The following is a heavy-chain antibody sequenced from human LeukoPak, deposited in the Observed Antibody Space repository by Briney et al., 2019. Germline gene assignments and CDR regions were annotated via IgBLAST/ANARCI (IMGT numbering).Heavy chain of an antibody. V-gene: IGHV4-39*07. CDR1: GGSISSSSYY. CDR3: ASIMPVGYNQNY. Sequence: SETPSLTCTVSGGSISSSSYYWGWIRQPPGKGLEWIGSIYYSGSTYYNPSLKSRVTISVDTSKYQFSLKLSSVTAADTAVYYCASIMPVGYNQNYWGQGTLVTVSS. CDR2: IYYSGST. D-gene: IGHD5-24*01. J-gene: IGHJ4*02.